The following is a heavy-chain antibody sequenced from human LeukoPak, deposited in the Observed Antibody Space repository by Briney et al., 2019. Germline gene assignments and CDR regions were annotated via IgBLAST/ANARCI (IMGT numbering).Heavy chain of an antibody. V-gene: IGHV4-34*01. J-gene: IGHJ6*03. CDR1: GGSCSGYY. CDR3: ARAYSNYYYYYMDV. CDR2: INHSGST. D-gene: IGHD4-11*01. Sequence: ETLPLTCAVYGGSCSGYYWSWIRQPPGKGLEWIGEINHSGSTNYNPSLKSRVTISVDTSKNQFSLKLSSVTAADTAVYYCARAYSNYYYYYMDVWGKGTTVTVSS.